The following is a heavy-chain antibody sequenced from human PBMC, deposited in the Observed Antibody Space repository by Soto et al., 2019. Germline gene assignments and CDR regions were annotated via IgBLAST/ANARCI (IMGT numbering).Heavy chain of an antibody. D-gene: IGHD3-22*01. Sequence: GWSLRLSCASSVFTFINAWMSWVRQAPGKGLEWVARIKSKTDGGTTDYAAPVKDRFTISRDDSKNMLFLQMSSLKTEDTAVYYCTTNYTYYYDSSGYYHTSYLDFWGQGTLVTVSS. CDR2: IKSKTDGGTT. CDR3: TTNYTYYYDSSGYYHTSYLDF. CDR1: VFTFINAW. V-gene: IGHV3-15*01. J-gene: IGHJ4*02.